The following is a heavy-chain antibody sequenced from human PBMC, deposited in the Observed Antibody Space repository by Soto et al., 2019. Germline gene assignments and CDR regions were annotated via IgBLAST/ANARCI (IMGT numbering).Heavy chain of an antibody. CDR1: GYTFTGYY. CDR2: INPNSGGT. V-gene: IGHV1-2*04. D-gene: IGHD3-10*01. CDR3: ARTRGVIAPDAFDI. Sequence: ASVKVSCKASGYTFTGYYMHWVRQAPGQGLEWMGWINPNSGGTNYAQKFQGWVTMTRDTSISTAYMELSRLRSDDTAVYYCARTRGVIAPDAFDIWGQGTMVTVSS. J-gene: IGHJ3*02.